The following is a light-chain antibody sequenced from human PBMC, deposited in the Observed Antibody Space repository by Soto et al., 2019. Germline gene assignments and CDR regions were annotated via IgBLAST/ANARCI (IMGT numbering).Light chain of an antibody. CDR3: QQYGSSRT. J-gene: IGKJ1*01. Sequence: ETVLTQSPGTLSLSPGERATLSCRASQSVSSYLAWYQQKPGQAPRLLIYGASNRATGIPARFSGSGSGTDFTLTISRLEPEDFAVYYCQQYGSSRTFGQGTKVDIK. CDR1: QSVSSY. CDR2: GAS. V-gene: IGKV3-20*01.